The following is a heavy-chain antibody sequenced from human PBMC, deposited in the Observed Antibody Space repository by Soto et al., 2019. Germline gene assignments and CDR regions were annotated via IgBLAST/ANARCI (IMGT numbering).Heavy chain of an antibody. Sequence: QVQLQESGPGLVKPSGTLSLTCAVSGGSISSSNWWSWVRQPPGKGLEWIGEIYHSGTANYNPSLKSRVTISMDKSNNQISLDLSSVTAADSAVYFCARHIAVTGTRGFEYWGQGTLVTVSS. CDR3: ARHIAVTGTRGFEY. CDR2: IYHSGTA. J-gene: IGHJ4*02. CDR1: GGSISSSNW. D-gene: IGHD6-19*01. V-gene: IGHV4-4*02.